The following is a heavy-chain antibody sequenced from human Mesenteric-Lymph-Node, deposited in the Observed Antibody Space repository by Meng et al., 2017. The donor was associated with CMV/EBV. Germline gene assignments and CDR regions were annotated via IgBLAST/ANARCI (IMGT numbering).Heavy chain of an antibody. J-gene: IGHJ4*02. D-gene: IGHD1-26*01. V-gene: IGHV3-21*06. CDR1: GFTFSSYS. Sequence: AGSGFTFSSYSMHWVRQAPGKGLEWVSSISDRSGYIYYADSVKGRFTISRDNAKNSLFLQMNSLGAEDTAVYYCARGAGSYMDCADYWGQGTLVTVSS. CDR2: ISDRSGYI. CDR3: ARGAGSYMDCADY.